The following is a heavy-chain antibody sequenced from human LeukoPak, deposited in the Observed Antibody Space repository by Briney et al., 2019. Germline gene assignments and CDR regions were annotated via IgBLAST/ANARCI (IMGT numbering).Heavy chain of an antibody. J-gene: IGHJ5*02. Sequence: ASVKVSCKASGYTFTGYYMHRVRQAPGQGLEWMGWINPNSGGTNYAQKFQGRVTMTRDTSISTAYMELSRLRSDDTAVYYCASLAAAGNNWFDPWGQGTLVTVSS. CDR3: ASLAAAGNNWFDP. CDR2: INPNSGGT. CDR1: GYTFTGYY. V-gene: IGHV1-2*02. D-gene: IGHD6-13*01.